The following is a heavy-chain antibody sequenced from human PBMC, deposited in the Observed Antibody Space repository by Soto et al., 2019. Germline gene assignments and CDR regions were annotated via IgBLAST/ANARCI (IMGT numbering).Heavy chain of an antibody. CDR1: GFTFSSYA. D-gene: IGHD5-18*01. J-gene: IGHJ6*02. Sequence: GGSLRLSCAASGFTFSSYAMHWVRQAPGKGLEWVAVISYDGSNKYYADSVKGRFTISRDNSKNTLYLQMNSLRAEDTAVYYCARDLVRTAMVTVYYYYGMDAWGQGTTVTVSS. CDR2: ISYDGSNK. CDR3: ARDLVRTAMVTVYYYYGMDA. V-gene: IGHV3-30-3*01.